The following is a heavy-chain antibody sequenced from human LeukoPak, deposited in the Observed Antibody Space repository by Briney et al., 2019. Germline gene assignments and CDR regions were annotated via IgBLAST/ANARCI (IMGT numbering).Heavy chain of an antibody. V-gene: IGHV4-4*07. Sequence: SETLSLTCSVSGVSISSYYWSWIRQPAGKGLEWIGRIYNTGSTNYNPSLKSRVTMSVDTSKNQFSLKLNSVTAADTAVYYCAGKYYYDSSGYFYVDYWGQGTLVTVSS. CDR2: IYNTGST. J-gene: IGHJ4*02. CDR1: GVSISSYY. D-gene: IGHD3-22*01. CDR3: AGKYYYDSSGYFYVDY.